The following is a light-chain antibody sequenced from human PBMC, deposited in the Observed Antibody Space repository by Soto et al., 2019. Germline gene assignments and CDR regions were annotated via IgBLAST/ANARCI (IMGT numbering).Light chain of an antibody. V-gene: IGKV3-11*01. CDR2: DAY. CDR3: QQRHMWPIT. Sequence: IVLTQSPATLSLSPGERGTLSCRASESVTDYLAWYRQKPGQAPRLLVYDAYNRATGIPPRFSGSGSGTDFTLTISSLEPEDSAVYYCQQRHMWPITFGQGTRLEIK. CDR1: ESVTDY. J-gene: IGKJ5*01.